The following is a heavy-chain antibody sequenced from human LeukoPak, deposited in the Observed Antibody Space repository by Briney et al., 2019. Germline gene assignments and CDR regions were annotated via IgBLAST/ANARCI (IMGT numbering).Heavy chain of an antibody. J-gene: IGHJ4*02. CDR1: GYTFTSYD. Sequence: WASVTVSCKASGYTFTSYDMNWVRQATGQGLEWMGWMNPSSGNTGHAQHLQGAVTMTRNTSISTAYMELSRLRSEDTAVYYCARSIETLTYSSSSYFPVDYWGQGTLVTVSS. V-gene: IGHV1-8*01. D-gene: IGHD6-13*01. CDR2: MNPSSGNT. CDR3: ARSIETLTYSSSSYFPVDY.